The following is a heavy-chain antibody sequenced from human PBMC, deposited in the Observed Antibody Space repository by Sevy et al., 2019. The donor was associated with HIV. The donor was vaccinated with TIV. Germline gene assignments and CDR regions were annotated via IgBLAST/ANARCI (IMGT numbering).Heavy chain of an antibody. CDR1: GFTFSSYG. J-gene: IGHJ6*02. CDR3: AKSIYGDFSYYYYGMDV. Sequence: GSLRLSCAASGFTFSSYGMHWVRQAPGKGLEWVAVISYDGSNKYYADSVKGRFTISRDNSKNTLYLQMNSLRAEDTAVYYCAKSIYGDFSYYYYGMDVWGQGTTVTVSS. CDR2: ISYDGSNK. D-gene: IGHD4-17*01. V-gene: IGHV3-30*18.